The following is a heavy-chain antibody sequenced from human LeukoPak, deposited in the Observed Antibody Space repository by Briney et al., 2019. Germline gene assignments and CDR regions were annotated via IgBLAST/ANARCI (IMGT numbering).Heavy chain of an antibody. CDR2: IYYSGST. V-gene: IGHV4-31*03. CDR3: ARVPKRPYDYVWGSYRYTEFGY. Sequence: SETLSLTCTVSGGSISSGGYYWSWIRQHPGKGLEWIGYIYYSGSTYYNPSLKSRVTISVDTSKNQFSLKLSSVTAADTAVYYCARVPKRPYDYVWGSYRYTEFGYWGQGTLVTVSS. D-gene: IGHD3-16*02. CDR1: GGSISSGGYY. J-gene: IGHJ4*02.